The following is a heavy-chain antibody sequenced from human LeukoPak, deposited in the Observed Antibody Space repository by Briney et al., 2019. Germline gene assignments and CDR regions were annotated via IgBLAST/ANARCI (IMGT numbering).Heavy chain of an antibody. CDR3: AKALGYCSGGSCTRGYNWFDP. CDR2: IYDSGST. V-gene: IGHV4-39*01. D-gene: IGHD2-15*01. CDR1: GGSIRSSYYY. Sequence: SETLSLTCTVSGGSIRSSYYYWGWIRQPPGTGLEWIGSIYDSGSTYYNPSLKSRVTISVDTSMNQFSLKLSFVTTADTAVYYCAKALGYCSGGSCTRGYNWFDPWGQGTLVTVPS. J-gene: IGHJ5*02.